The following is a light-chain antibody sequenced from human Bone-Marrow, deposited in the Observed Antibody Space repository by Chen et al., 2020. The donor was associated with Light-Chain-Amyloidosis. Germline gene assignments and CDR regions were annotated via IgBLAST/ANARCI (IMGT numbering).Light chain of an antibody. Sequence: DIRMTQSPSTLSASVGDRVTITCRASQDIGDWLAWFQQNPGRAPQLLIYRASNLESGVPLRFTGSGSGTDFTLTISSLQPDDFATYFCQQYKSFTFTFGPGTKL. V-gene: IGKV1-5*03. J-gene: IGKJ2*01. CDR3: QQYKSFTFT. CDR2: RAS. CDR1: QDIGDW.